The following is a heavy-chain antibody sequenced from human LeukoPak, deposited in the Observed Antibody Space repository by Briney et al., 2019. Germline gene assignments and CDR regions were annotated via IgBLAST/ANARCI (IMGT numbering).Heavy chain of an antibody. CDR1: GFTCSSYA. V-gene: IGHV3-64*01. CDR2: LSSNGGST. D-gene: IGHD6-6*01. J-gene: IGHJ3*02. Sequence: GGSLRRYSAASGFTCSSYAMHWVRKAPGRGLEYFSALSSNGGSTYYTNSVKGTFTSSRDNTKTTLYLQMGSLRAEDMAVYYCARGKLRAFDIWGQGTMVTVSS. CDR3: ARGKLRAFDI.